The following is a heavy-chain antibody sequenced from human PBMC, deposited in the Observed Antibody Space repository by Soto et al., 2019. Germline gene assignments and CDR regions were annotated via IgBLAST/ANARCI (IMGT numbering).Heavy chain of an antibody. CDR1: GGTFSSYT. CDR3: ARVQGGTNYYYYYRMDV. CDR2: IIPILGIA. V-gene: IGHV1-69*02. J-gene: IGHJ6*02. D-gene: IGHD3-16*01. Sequence: SVKVSCKASGGTFSSYTISWVRQAPGQGLEWMGRIIPILGIANYAQKFQGRVTITADKSTSTAYMELSSLRSEDTAVYYCARVQGGTNYYYYYRMDVWGQGTTVTVSS.